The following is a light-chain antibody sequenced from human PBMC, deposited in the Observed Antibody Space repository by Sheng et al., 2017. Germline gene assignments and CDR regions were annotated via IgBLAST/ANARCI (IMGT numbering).Light chain of an antibody. CDR1: QGISNY. CDR2: AAS. CDR3: QQYYSFPPYT. Sequence: IQLTQSPSSLSASVGDRVTFTCRASQGISNYLAWYQQKPGKVPKLLIYAASTLQSGVPSRFSGSGSGTDFTLTISWLQSEDFATYYCQQYYSFPPYTFGQGTKLEI. J-gene: IGKJ2*01. V-gene: IGKV1-27*01.